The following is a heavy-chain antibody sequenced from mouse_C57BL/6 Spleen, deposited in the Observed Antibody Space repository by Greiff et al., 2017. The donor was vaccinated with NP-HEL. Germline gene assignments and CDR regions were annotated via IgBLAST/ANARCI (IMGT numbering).Heavy chain of an antibody. V-gene: IGHV8-12*01. Sequence: QVTLKECGPGILQSSQTLSLTCSFSGFSLSTSGMGVSWLRQPSGKGLEWLAHIYWDDDKRYHPSLKSRLTISKDTSRNQVFLKITSVDTADTATYYCARRVLYYYGSSYDAMDYWGQGTSVTVSS. CDR1: GFSLSTSGMG. CDR3: ARRVLYYYGSSYDAMDY. J-gene: IGHJ4*01. CDR2: IYWDDDK. D-gene: IGHD1-1*01.